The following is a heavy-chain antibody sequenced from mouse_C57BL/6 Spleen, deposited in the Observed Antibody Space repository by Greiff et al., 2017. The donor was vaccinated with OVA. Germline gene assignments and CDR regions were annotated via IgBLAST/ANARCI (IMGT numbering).Heavy chain of an antibody. CDR2: IDPETGGT. CDR3: TRLGTTVVAPFDY. D-gene: IGHD1-1*01. V-gene: IGHV1-15*01. CDR1: GYTFTDYE. J-gene: IGHJ2*01. Sequence: QVQLQQSGAELVRPGASVTLSCTASGYTFTDYEMHWVKQTPVHGLEWIGAIDPETGGTAYNQKFKGKAILTADKSSSTAYMELRSLTSEDSAVYYCTRLGTTVVAPFDYWGQGTTLTVSS.